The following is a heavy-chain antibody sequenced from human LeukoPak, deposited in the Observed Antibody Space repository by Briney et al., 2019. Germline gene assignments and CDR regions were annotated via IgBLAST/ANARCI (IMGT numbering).Heavy chain of an antibody. J-gene: IGHJ4*02. CDR1: GFTFSSYE. CDR2: ISSSGSTI. D-gene: IGHD5-18*01. V-gene: IGHV3-48*03. Sequence: GGSLRLSCAASGFTFSSYEMNWVRQAPGKGLEWVSYISSSGSTIYYADSVKGRFTISRDNAKKSLYLQVNSLRAEDTAVYYCARDERYSHFDYWGQGTLVTVSS. CDR3: ARDERYSHFDY.